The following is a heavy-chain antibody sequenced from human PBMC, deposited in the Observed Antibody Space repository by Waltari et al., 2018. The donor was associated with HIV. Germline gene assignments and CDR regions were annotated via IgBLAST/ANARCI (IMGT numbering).Heavy chain of an antibody. Sequence: EVQLVESGGGLVRPGGSLRLSCAASGFTFSTSWMNWVRQAPGKGLEWVDKIKQDGSERHYVDSVKGRFTISRDNAKNSLYLQMNSLRAEDTAVYYCARSSWHDYWGQGTLVTVSS. V-gene: IGHV3-7*01. CDR2: IKQDGSER. CDR1: GFTFSTSW. D-gene: IGHD6-13*01. CDR3: ARSSWHDY. J-gene: IGHJ4*02.